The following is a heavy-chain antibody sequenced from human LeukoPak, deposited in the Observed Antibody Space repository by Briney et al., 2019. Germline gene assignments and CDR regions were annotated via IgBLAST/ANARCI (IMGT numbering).Heavy chain of an antibody. CDR1: GFTFSTFG. D-gene: IGHD2-2*01. J-gene: IGHJ4*02. CDR3: AKGRASCCDY. Sequence: GGSLRLSCAASGFTFSTFGMTWVRQAPGKGLEWVSGISGSDRSIYYADSVKGRFTISRDNSKNTLYLQMNGLRAEDTAVYYCAKGRASCCDYWGQGALVTVSS. CDR2: ISGSDRSI. V-gene: IGHV3-23*01.